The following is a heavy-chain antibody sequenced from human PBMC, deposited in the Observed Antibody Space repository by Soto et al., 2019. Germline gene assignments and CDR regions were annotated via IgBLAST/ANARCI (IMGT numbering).Heavy chain of an antibody. CDR3: ARGNYGDYVIAYFDY. D-gene: IGHD4-17*01. Sequence: SETLSLTCTVSGGSISSGDYYWSWIRQPPGKGLEWIGYIYYSGSTYYNPSLKSRVTISVDTSKNQFSLKLSSVTAADTAVYYCARGNYGDYVIAYFDYWGQGTLVTVSS. CDR2: IYYSGST. V-gene: IGHV4-30-4*01. J-gene: IGHJ4*02. CDR1: GGSISSGDYY.